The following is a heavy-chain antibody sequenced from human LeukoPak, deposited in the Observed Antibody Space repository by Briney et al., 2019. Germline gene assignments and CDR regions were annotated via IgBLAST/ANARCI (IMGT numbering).Heavy chain of an antibody. V-gene: IGHV3-21*01. CDR2: ISSSSSYI. Sequence: GGSLRLSCAASGFTFSSYSMNWVRQAPGKGLEWVSSISSSSSYIYYADSVKGRFTISRDNAKNSLYLQMNSLRAEDTAVYYCARCPNAAFNWFDXWGQGTLVTVS. CDR1: GFTFSSYS. J-gene: IGHJ5*02. CDR3: ARCPNAAFNWFDX. D-gene: IGHD2-2*01.